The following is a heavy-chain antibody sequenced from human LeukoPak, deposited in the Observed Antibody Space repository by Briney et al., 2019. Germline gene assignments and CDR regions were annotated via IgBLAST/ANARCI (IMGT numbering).Heavy chain of an antibody. Sequence: ASVKVSCKASGYTFTGYYMHWVRQAPGQGLEWMGWINPNSGGTNYAQKFQGRVTMTRDTSISTAYMELSRLRSDDTAVYYCARARPTYYYDSSGYYGYYYYGMDVWGQGTTVTVSS. D-gene: IGHD3-22*01. CDR2: INPNSGGT. CDR1: GYTFTGYY. V-gene: IGHV1-2*02. J-gene: IGHJ6*02. CDR3: ARARPTYYYDSSGYYGYYYYGMDV.